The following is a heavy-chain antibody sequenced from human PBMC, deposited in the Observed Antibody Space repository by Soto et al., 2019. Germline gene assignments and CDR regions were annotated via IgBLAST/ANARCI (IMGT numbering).Heavy chain of an antibody. Sequence: EVQLVESGGGLVQPGGSLRLSCAASGFTFSSYSMNWVRQAPGKGLEWVSYISSSSSTIYYADSVKGRFTLSRDNANNSLYLQLNSLRDEDTAVYYCARDLVSSGYCSSTSCNYYYYGMDVWGQGTTVTVSS. CDR3: ARDLVSSGYCSSTSCNYYYYGMDV. CDR1: GFTFSSYS. V-gene: IGHV3-48*02. J-gene: IGHJ6*02. D-gene: IGHD2-2*03. CDR2: ISSSSSTI.